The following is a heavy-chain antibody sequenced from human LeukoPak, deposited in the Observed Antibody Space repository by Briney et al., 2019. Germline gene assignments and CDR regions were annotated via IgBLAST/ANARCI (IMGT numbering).Heavy chain of an antibody. J-gene: IGHJ4*02. Sequence: ASVKVSCKASGYTFTGYYMHWVRQAPGQGLEWMGWINPNSGGTNYAQKFQGRVTMTRDTSISTAYMELSRLRSDDTAVYYCARDLPLWFGELFTNYWGQGTLVTVSS. CDR2: INPNSGGT. CDR3: ARDLPLWFGELFTNY. D-gene: IGHD3-10*01. V-gene: IGHV1-2*02. CDR1: GYTFTGYY.